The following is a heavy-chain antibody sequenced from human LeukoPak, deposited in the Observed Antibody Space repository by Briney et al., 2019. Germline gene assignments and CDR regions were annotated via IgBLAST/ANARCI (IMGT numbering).Heavy chain of an antibody. CDR3: AKAPTRDFWSGNWFDP. V-gene: IGHV3-9*01. D-gene: IGHD3-3*01. Sequence: GRSLRLSCAASGFTFDGYAMHWVRQAPGKGLEWVSGISWNSGSIGYADSVKGRFTISRDNAKNSLYLQMNSLRAEDTALYYCAKAPTRDFWSGNWFDPWGQGTLVTVSS. CDR2: ISWNSGSI. J-gene: IGHJ5*02. CDR1: GFTFDGYA.